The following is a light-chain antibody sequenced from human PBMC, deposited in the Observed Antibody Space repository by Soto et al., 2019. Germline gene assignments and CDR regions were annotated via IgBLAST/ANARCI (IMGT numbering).Light chain of an antibody. Sequence: QAVVTQPPAVSGAPGQRVTISCSGSSSNIGSHYDVHWYQQIPGKAPKLLIYGNINRPSGVPDRFSGSRSDTSASLAITGLQAEDEADYYCQSYDSGLSGVVFGGATKVSVL. J-gene: IGLJ3*02. CDR2: GNI. V-gene: IGLV1-40*01. CDR3: QSYDSGLSGVV. CDR1: SSNIGSHYD.